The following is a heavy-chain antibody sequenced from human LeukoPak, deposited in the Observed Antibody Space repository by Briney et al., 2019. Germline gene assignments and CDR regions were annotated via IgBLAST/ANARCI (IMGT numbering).Heavy chain of an antibody. CDR3: AKDREYSSSSRRYYFDY. J-gene: IGHJ4*02. D-gene: IGHD6-6*01. CDR1: GFTFSSYA. CDR2: ISGSGGST. V-gene: IGHV3-23*01. Sequence: QSGGSLRLSCAASGFTFSSYAMSWVRQAPGKGLEWVSAISGSGGSTYYADSVKGRFTISRDNSKNTLYLQMNSLRAEDTAVYYCAKDREYSSSSRRYYFDYWGQGTLVTVSS.